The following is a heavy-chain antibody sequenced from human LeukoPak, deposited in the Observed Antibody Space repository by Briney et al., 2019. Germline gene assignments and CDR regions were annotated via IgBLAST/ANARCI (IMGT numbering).Heavy chain of an antibody. CDR3: ARGGYCSSTSCYWEPNWFDP. CDR2: IIPIFGTA. D-gene: IGHD2-2*01. CDR1: GGTFSSYA. J-gene: IGHJ5*02. V-gene: IGHV1-69*05. Sequence: EASVKVSCKASGGTFSSYAISWVRQAPGQGLERMGGIIPIFGTANYAQKFQGRVTITTDESTSTAYMELSSLRSEDTAVYYCARGGYCSSTSCYWEPNWFDPWGQGTLVTVSS.